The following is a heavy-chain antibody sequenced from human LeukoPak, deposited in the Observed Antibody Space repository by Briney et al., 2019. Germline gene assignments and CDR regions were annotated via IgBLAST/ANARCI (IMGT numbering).Heavy chain of an antibody. CDR3: ARADLSPTYDYVWGSYRYGYFDY. J-gene: IGHJ4*02. CDR2: ISRNSGGT. D-gene: IGHD3-16*02. CDR1: GYTFTGYY. Sequence: ASVKVSSKASGYTFTGYYMHWVRQAPGQGLEWMGWISRNSGGTNYAQKFQGRVTMTRDTSISTVYMELSRLRSDDTAVYYCARADLSPTYDYVWGSYRYGYFDYWGQGTLVTVSS. V-gene: IGHV1-2*02.